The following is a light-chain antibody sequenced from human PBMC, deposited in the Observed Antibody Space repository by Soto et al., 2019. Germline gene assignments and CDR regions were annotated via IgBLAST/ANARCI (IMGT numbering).Light chain of an antibody. CDR2: AAS. Sequence: DIQMTQSPSSLSASVGDRVTITCRASQGISTYLAWYQQKPGKVPKLLIYAASTLQSGVPSRFSGSGSGTDFNRTISNLQPEDVATYYCPKYNSAWTFGQGTNVDI. CDR1: QGISTY. V-gene: IGKV1-27*01. J-gene: IGKJ1*01. CDR3: PKYNSAWT.